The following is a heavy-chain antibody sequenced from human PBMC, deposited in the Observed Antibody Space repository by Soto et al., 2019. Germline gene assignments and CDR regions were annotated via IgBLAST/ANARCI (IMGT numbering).Heavy chain of an antibody. CDR1: GGSISSGGYY. J-gene: IGHJ5*02. CDR3: ARDRGYDFWSGYSNNWFDP. D-gene: IGHD3-3*01. CDR2: IYYSGST. Sequence: SETLSLTCTVSGGSISSGGYYWGWIRQHPGKGLEWIGYIYYSGSTYYNPSLKSRVTISVDTSKNQFSLKLSSVTAADTAVYYCARDRGYDFWSGYSNNWFDPWGQGTLVTVSS. V-gene: IGHV4-31*03.